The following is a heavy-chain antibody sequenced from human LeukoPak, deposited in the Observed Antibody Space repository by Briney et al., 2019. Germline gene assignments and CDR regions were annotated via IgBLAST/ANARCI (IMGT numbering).Heavy chain of an antibody. CDR3: ARRGYCTNGVCYTWWFDP. Sequence: GASVKVSCKASGYTFTSYSISWVRQAPGQGLEWMGWISAYNGNTNYAQKLQGRVTMTTDTSTSTAYMELRSLRSDDTAVYYCARRGYCTNGVCYTWWFDPWGQGTLVTVSS. D-gene: IGHD2-8*01. CDR2: ISAYNGNT. V-gene: IGHV1-18*01. J-gene: IGHJ5*02. CDR1: GYTFTSYS.